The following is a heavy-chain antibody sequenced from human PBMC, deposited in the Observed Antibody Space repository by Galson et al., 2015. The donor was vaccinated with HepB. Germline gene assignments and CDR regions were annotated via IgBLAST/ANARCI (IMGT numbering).Heavy chain of an antibody. Sequence: LSLTCTVSGGSIRSGDNYWSWIRQPPGKGLEWIGYMYYSGNTYYNPSLKSRVIISVDTSKNQFSLKLSSVTAADTAVYYCARAGITIFGVVLDAFDIWGQGTMVTVSS. CDR1: GGSIRSGDNY. CDR2: MYYSGNT. D-gene: IGHD3-3*01. CDR3: ARAGITIFGVVLDAFDI. V-gene: IGHV4-30-4*08. J-gene: IGHJ3*02.